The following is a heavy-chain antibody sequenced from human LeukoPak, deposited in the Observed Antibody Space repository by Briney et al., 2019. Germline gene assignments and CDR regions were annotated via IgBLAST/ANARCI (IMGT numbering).Heavy chain of an antibody. J-gene: IGHJ4*02. Sequence: GGSLRLSCAASGFTFSSYAMSWVRQAPGKGLEWVSAISGSGGSTYYADSVKGRFTISRDNSKNTLYLQMNSLRAEDTAVYYCAKASWFGELLFSSFDYWGQGTLVTVSS. CDR2: ISGSGGST. V-gene: IGHV3-23*01. CDR3: AKASWFGELLFSSFDY. D-gene: IGHD3-10*01. CDR1: GFTFSSYA.